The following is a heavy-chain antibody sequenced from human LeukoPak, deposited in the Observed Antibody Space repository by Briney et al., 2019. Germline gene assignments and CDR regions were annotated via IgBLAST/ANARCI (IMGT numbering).Heavy chain of an antibody. J-gene: IGHJ4*02. CDR1: GYTFTTYY. CDR3: ARDLSTAAGNYYFDY. D-gene: IGHD6-13*01. CDR2: INPSGGST. V-gene: IGHV1-46*01. Sequence: GASVKVTCKASGYTFTTYYIHWVRQAPGQGLEWMGIINPSGGSTSYAQKFQGRVTMTRDMSTSTVYMELSSLRSEDTAVYYCARDLSTAAGNYYFDYWGQGTLVTVSS.